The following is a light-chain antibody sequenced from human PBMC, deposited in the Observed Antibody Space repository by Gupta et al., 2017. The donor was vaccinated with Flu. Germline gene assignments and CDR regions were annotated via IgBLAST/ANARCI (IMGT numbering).Light chain of an antibody. J-gene: IGKJ2*01. V-gene: IGKV2-30*01. Sequence: MSSRSSQSLLYGDGNTSLSWLNPRPAQSPRRLSYNVSYRDSGVPDRFSGSGSGTDFTLKISRLEADDIGLYYCIQATRSSTFGQGTKLEIK. CDR1: QSLLYGDGNTS. CDR3: IQATRSST. CDR2: NVS.